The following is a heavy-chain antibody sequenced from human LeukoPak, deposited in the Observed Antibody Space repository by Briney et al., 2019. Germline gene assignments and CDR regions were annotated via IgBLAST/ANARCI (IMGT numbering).Heavy chain of an antibody. CDR3: ARVDRDGLKIDY. D-gene: IGHD5-24*01. V-gene: IGHV4-59*01. Sequence: PSETLSLTCTVSGGSISSYYWSWIRQPPGKGLEWIGYIYYSGSTNYNPSLKSRVTISVDTSKNQFSLKLSSVTAADTAVYYCARVDRDGLKIDYWGQGTLVTVSS. CDR1: GGSISSYY. J-gene: IGHJ4*02. CDR2: IYYSGST.